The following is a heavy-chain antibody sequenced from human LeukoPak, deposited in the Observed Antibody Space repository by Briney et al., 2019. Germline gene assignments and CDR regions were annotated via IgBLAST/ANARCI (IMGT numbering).Heavy chain of an antibody. CDR2: ISSSSSYI. CDR1: GFTFSSYS. V-gene: IGHV3-21*01. J-gene: IGHJ4*02. D-gene: IGHD4-17*01. Sequence: PGGSLRLSCAASGFTFSSYSMNWVRQAPGKGLEWVSSISSSSSYIYQADSVKGRFTISRDNAKKSLYLQMNSLRAEDTAVYYCARSSATVTTSCHYWGQGTLVTVSS. CDR3: ARSSATVTTSCHY.